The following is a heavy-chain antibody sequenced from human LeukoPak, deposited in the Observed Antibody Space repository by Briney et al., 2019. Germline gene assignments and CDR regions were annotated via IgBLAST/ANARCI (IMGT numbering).Heavy chain of an antibody. Sequence: PGGSLRLSCAASGFTFSSYGMHWVRQAPGKGLEWVSAISGSGGSTYYADSVKGRFTISRDNSKNTLYLQMDSLRAEDTAVYYCAKGGGYSGYEIFDYWGQGTLVTVSS. CDR3: AKGGGYSGYEIFDY. J-gene: IGHJ4*02. CDR2: ISGSGGST. V-gene: IGHV3-23*01. CDR1: GFTFSSYG. D-gene: IGHD5-12*01.